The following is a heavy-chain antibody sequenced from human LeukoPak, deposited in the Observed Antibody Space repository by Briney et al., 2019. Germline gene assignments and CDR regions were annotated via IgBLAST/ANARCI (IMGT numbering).Heavy chain of an antibody. CDR2: IIAYNGNT. Sequence: GASVKVSCKASGYTFSSYGNSWVRQAPGQGLEWMGCIIAYNGNTDYAQNLRGRLILTTDTSTSTAYMELRSLRSDDTAVYYCARDSVDGSGTYYNDNPDYWGQGTLVTVSS. D-gene: IGHD3-10*01. J-gene: IGHJ4*02. CDR1: GYTFSSYG. V-gene: IGHV1-18*01. CDR3: ARDSVDGSGTYYNDNPDY.